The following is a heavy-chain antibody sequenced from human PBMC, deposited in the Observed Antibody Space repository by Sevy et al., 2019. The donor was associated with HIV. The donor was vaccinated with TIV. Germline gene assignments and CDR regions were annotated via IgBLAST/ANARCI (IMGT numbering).Heavy chain of an antibody. D-gene: IGHD6-13*01. CDR3: ARAAAGAYDAFDI. J-gene: IGHJ3*02. Sequence: ASVKVSCKASGYTFSVYDINWVRQVTGQGLEWMGWLNPSSSNTGYAENFQGRVTFTMDSSTSTGYMEMSSLRSEDTAVYYCARAAAGAYDAFDIWGQGTPVTVSS. CDR2: LNPSSSNT. V-gene: IGHV1-8*03. CDR1: GYTFSVYD.